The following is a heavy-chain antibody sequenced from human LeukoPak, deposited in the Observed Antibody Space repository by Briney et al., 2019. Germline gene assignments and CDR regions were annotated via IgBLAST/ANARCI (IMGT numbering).Heavy chain of an antibody. CDR2: ISYDGSNK. J-gene: IGHJ4*02. CDR1: GFTFSSNG. V-gene: IGHV3-30*18. D-gene: IGHD6-19*01. Sequence: GGSLRLSCAASGFTFSSNGMHWVRQAPGKGLEWVAVISYDGSNKYYADSVKGRFTISRDNSKNTLYLQMNSLRAEDTAVYYCAKDLGRLVNVDYWGQGTLVTVSS. CDR3: AKDLGRLVNVDY.